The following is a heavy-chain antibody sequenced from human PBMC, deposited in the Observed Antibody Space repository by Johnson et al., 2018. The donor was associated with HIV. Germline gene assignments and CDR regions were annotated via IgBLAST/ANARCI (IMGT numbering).Heavy chain of an antibody. J-gene: IGHJ3*02. D-gene: IGHD1-1*01. CDR1: GFIFSDYA. CDR3: AREGFSGTYFSAFDI. V-gene: IGHV3-30*04. CDR2: TSYDEIKK. Sequence: QVQLVESGGGVVQPGRSLRLSCAASGFIFSDYAMHWVRLAPGKGLEWVAVTSYDEIKKNYADSVMGRFTISRDDAKNTLYLQMNSLRAEDTAVYYCAREGFSGTYFSAFDIWGQGTMVTVSS.